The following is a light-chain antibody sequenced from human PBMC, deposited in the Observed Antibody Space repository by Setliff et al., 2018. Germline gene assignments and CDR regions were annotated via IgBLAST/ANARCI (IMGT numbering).Light chain of an antibody. CDR1: SRDIGAYNS. V-gene: IGLV2-8*01. J-gene: IGLJ1*01. Sequence: QSVLAQPSSASGSPGQSLTISCTGTSRDIGAYNSVSWYQQHPGKAPKLLIYEVTKRPSGVPDRFSGSKSGNTASLTVSGLQADDEADYFRCSYAASYNPYVFGSGTKVTVL. CDR2: EVT. CDR3: CSYAASYNPYV.